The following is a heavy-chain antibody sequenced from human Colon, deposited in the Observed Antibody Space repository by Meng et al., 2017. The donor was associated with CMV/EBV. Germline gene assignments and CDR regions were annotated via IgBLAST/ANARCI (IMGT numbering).Heavy chain of an antibody. Sequence: VQREDARPGLVEPSETLSHHCAVSCRYISGQYWTWIRRPAGEGLQWLGRIYSNGRIDENYSLRSRVTISVDTSKNQLSLRLTSVTAADTAVYYCGRAGARGVHIDVWGRGTLVTVSS. CDR3: GRAGARGVHIDV. J-gene: IGHJ1*01. CDR2: IYSNGRI. V-gene: IGHV4-4*07. CDR1: CRYISGQY. D-gene: IGHD3-10*01.